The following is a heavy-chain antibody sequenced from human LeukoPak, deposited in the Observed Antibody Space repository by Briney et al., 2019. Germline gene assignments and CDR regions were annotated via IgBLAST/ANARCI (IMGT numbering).Heavy chain of an antibody. Sequence: GGSLRLSCAASGFTFSSYEMNWVRQAPGKGLEWVSYISSSGSTIYYADSVKGRFTISRDNSKNSLYLQMNSLRTEDTALYYCAKESEAAASFDYWGQGTLVTVSS. V-gene: IGHV3-48*03. CDR1: GFTFSSYE. D-gene: IGHD6-13*01. CDR2: ISSSGSTI. CDR3: AKESEAAASFDY. J-gene: IGHJ4*02.